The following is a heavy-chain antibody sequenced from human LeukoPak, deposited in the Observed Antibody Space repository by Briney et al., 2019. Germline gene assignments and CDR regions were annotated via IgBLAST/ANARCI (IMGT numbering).Heavy chain of an antibody. CDR3: ASDQMATITDGWYFDL. Sequence: ASVKVSCKASGYTFTSYAMHWVRQAPGQRLEWMGWINAGNGNTKYSQKFQGRVTITRDTSASTAYMELSSLRSEDTAVYYCASDQMATITDGWYFDLWGRGTLVTVSS. V-gene: IGHV1-3*01. CDR2: INAGNGNT. J-gene: IGHJ2*01. CDR1: GYTFTSYA. D-gene: IGHD5-24*01.